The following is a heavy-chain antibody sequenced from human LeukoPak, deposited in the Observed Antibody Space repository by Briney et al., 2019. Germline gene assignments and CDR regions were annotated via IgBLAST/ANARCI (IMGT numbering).Heavy chain of an antibody. J-gene: IGHJ3*01. CDR3: ARASGAAFDV. D-gene: IGHD1-26*01. Sequence: GGSLRLSCAGSGFTSSSYWMNWIRQAPGKGLEWVANIKPDGSEKYYVDSAKGRFTISRDNAKSSLYLQVNSLSAEDTAVYYCARASGAAFDVWGQGTMVTVAS. CDR1: GFTSSSYW. V-gene: IGHV3-7*04. CDR2: IKPDGSEK.